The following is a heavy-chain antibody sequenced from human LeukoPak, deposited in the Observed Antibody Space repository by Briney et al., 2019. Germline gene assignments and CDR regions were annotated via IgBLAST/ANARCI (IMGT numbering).Heavy chain of an antibody. CDR1: GFTFRSHE. CDR3: AREGAFGEFDC. D-gene: IGHD3-10*01. J-gene: IGHJ5*01. V-gene: IGHV3-48*03. Sequence: GGSLRLACATSGFTFRSHEMNWVRQAPGKGLEWISYISKSGITTFYADSVRGRFTISRDNAKDSLYLQMDSLRAEDTAVYYCAREGAFGEFDCWGQGTLVTVSS. CDR2: ISKSGITT.